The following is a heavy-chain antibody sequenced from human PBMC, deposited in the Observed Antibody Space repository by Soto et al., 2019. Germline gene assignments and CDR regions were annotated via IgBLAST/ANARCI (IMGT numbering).Heavy chain of an antibody. V-gene: IGHV3-53*01. D-gene: IGHD3-16*02. Sequence: GGSLRLSCAASGFTVSSNYMSWVRQAPGKGLEWVSVIYSGGSTYYADSVKGRFTISRDNSKNTLYPQMNSLRAEDAAVYYCARANYDYVWGSYRWHYFDYWGQGTLVTVSS. CDR2: IYSGGST. CDR3: ARANYDYVWGSYRWHYFDY. CDR1: GFTVSSNY. J-gene: IGHJ4*02.